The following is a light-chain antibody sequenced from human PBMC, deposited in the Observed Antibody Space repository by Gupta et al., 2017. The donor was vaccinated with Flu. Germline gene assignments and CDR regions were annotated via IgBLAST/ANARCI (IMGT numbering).Light chain of an antibody. CDR3: QQYGRSPQT. Sequence: ATLSLSPGERAVLSCRASQIVSSSYVAWYQQRPGQSPRLLISGTSTRATGIPDRFSASGSGTDFILTITRLEPEDSAVYYCQQYGRSPQTFGQGTKVQIK. V-gene: IGKV3-20*01. CDR2: GTS. CDR1: QIVSSSY. J-gene: IGKJ1*01.